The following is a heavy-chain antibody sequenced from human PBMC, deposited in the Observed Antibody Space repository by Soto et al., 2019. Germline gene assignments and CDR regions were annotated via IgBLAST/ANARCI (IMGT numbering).Heavy chain of an antibody. J-gene: IGHJ4*02. CDR3: ARLPQYSSSWWYIDY. CDR1: GGSISSYY. V-gene: IGHV4-59*08. D-gene: IGHD6-13*01. Sequence: PSETLSLTCTVSGGSISSYYWSWIRQPPGKGLEWIGYIYYSGSTNYNPSLKSRVTISVDASKNQFSLKLSSVTAADTAVYYCARLPQYSSSWWYIDYWGQGTLVTVSS. CDR2: IYYSGST.